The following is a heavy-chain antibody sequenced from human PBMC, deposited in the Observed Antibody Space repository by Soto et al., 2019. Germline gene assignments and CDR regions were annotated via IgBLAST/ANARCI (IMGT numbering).Heavy chain of an antibody. V-gene: IGHV1-69*13. Sequence: SVKVSYKASGDPFSSYAISWVRQAPGQGLEWMGGIIPIFGTANYAQKFQGRVTITADESTSTAYMELSSLRSEDTAVYYCASSKSGSWYNYYYYGMDVWGQGTTVTVSS. CDR1: GDPFSSYA. J-gene: IGHJ6*02. CDR3: ASSKSGSWYNYYYYGMDV. D-gene: IGHD6-13*01. CDR2: IIPIFGTA.